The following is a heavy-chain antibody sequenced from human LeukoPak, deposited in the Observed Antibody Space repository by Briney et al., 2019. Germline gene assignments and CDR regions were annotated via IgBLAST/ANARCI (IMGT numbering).Heavy chain of an antibody. CDR3: ARFDSASGTGFDY. J-gene: IGHJ4*02. V-gene: IGHV3-21*01. CDR2: ISTSSSYE. CDR1: GFTFNNYD. D-gene: IGHD6-13*01. Sequence: GGSLRLSCAASGFTFNNYDMNWVRLAPGRGLEWVSSISTSSSYEYYADSLKGRFTVSRDNAKNSLYLHMNSLRAEDTAVYWCARFDSASGTGFDYWGQGTPVTVSS.